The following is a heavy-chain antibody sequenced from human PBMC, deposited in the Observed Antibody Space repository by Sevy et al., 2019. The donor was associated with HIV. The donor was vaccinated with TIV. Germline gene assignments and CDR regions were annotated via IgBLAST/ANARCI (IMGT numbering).Heavy chain of an antibody. V-gene: IGHV4-39*01. D-gene: IGHD6-19*01. CDR3: ARQRGGWYEYDASDV. J-gene: IGHJ3*01. CDR1: DVSISSGTNY. CDR2: IYYGGST. Sequence: SETLSLTCTVSDVSISSGTNYWGWIRQPPGKGLEWIGSIYYGGSTYYNPSLKSRVTVSADTSTNQFSLKLTSVTVADTAVYHCARQRGGWYEYDASDVWGQGTMVTVSS.